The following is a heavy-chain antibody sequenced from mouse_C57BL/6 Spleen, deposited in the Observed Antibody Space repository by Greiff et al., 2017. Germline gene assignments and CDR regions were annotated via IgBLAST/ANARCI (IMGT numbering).Heavy chain of an antibody. CDR3: AREGTLGLLDY. J-gene: IGHJ2*01. Sequence: VKLMESGPELVKPGASVKISCKASGYAFSSSWMNWVKQRPGKGLEWIGRIYPGDGDTNYNGKFKGKATLTADKSSSTAYMQLSSLTSEDSAVYFCAREGTLGLLDYWGQGTTLTVSS. CDR1: GYAFSSSW. CDR2: IYPGDGDT. D-gene: IGHD4-1*01. V-gene: IGHV1-82*01.